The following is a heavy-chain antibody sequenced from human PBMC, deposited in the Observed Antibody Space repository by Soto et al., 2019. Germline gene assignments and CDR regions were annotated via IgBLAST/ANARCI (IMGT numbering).Heavy chain of an antibody. CDR1: GGSISSYY. CDR2: IYYSGST. V-gene: IGHV4-59*08. Sequence: PSETLSLTCTVSGGSISSYYWSWIRQPPGKGLEWIGYIYYSGSTNYNPSLKSRVTISVDTSKNQFSLKLSSVTAADTAVYYCARVAPSRSQLLVIGNWFDPRGQGTLVTVSS. CDR3: ARVAPSRSQLLVIGNWFDP. J-gene: IGHJ5*02. D-gene: IGHD2-2*01.